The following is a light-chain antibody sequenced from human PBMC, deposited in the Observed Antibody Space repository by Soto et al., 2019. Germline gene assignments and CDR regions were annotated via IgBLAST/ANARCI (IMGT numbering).Light chain of an antibody. J-gene: IGKJ4*01. CDR1: QGRRDY. CDR2: AAS. CDR3: QQTSAAPLT. Sequence: IRMTQSPSSTSASVEXXITSXCRASQGRRDYLAWVQQKPGKAPTXXRSAASPLQSGGPSRFSGSGKGTHFTLSSSDLRPADFATYSCQQTSAAPLTFGEGTKVEIK. V-gene: IGKV1-16*01.